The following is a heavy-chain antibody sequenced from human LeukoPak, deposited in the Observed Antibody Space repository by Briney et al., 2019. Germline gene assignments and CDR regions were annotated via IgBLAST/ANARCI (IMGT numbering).Heavy chain of an antibody. J-gene: IGHJ4*02. CDR2: IVVGSGNT. D-gene: IGHD6-13*01. CDR3: AAEGYSSSSFFDY. V-gene: IGHV1-58*01. Sequence: ASVRVSCKASGFTFTSSAVQWVRQARGQRLEWIGWIVVGSGNTNYAQKFQERVTITRDMSTSTAYMELSSLRSEDTAVYYCAAEGYSSSSFFDYWGQGTLVTVSS. CDR1: GFTFTSSA.